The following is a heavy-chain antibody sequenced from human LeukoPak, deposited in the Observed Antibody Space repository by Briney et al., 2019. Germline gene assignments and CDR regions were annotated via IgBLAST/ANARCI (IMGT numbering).Heavy chain of an antibody. V-gene: IGHV3-23*01. CDR2: ISGSGGST. CDR1: GFTFSSYA. Sequence: GGSLRLSCAASGFTFSSYAMSWVRQAPGKGLEWVSAISGSGGSTYYADSVKGRFTISRDNSKNTLYLQMNSLRAEDTAVYYCAKATRGRCSSTSCYSVNHWGQGALVTVSS. CDR3: AKATRGRCSSTSCYSVNH. D-gene: IGHD2-2*02. J-gene: IGHJ5*02.